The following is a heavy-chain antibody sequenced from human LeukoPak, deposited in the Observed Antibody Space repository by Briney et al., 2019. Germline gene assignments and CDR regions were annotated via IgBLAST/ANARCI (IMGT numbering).Heavy chain of an antibody. CDR2: IIPIFGTA. D-gene: IGHD5-18*01. CDR3: ARDHRGVTLYSYGTAGAFDI. J-gene: IGHJ3*02. Sequence: SVKVSCKASGGTFSSYAISWVRQAPGQGLEWMGGIIPIFGTANYAQKFQGRVTITADESTSTAYMELSSLRSEGTAVYYCARDHRGVTLYSYGTAGAFDIWGQGTMVTVSS. V-gene: IGHV1-69*13. CDR1: GGTFSSYA.